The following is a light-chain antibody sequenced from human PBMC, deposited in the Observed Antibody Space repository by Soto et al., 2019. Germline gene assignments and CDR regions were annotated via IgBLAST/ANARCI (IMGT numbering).Light chain of an antibody. CDR3: QQYNSYGT. CDR2: DAS. Sequence: DIQMTQSPSTLSASVGDRVTITCRASQSIGSSLAWYQQKPGKGPKLLIYDASTLESGVPSRVSGSGFGTEFALTISSLQTDDLATFYCQQYNSYGTFGQGTKLEI. J-gene: IGKJ2*01. CDR1: QSIGSS. V-gene: IGKV1-5*01.